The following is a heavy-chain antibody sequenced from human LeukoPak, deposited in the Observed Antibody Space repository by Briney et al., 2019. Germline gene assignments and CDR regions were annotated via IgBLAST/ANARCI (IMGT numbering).Heavy chain of an antibody. CDR2: IIPIFGTA. D-gene: IGHD2-2*01. V-gene: IGHV1-69*13. CDR3: ARGVLEYQLLFWFDP. Sequence: WASVKVSCKASGGTFSSYGVSWVRQAPGQGLEWMGGIIPIFGTANYAQKFQGRVTITADESTSTAYMELSSLRSEDTAVYYCARGVLEYQLLFWFDPWGQGTLVTVSS. J-gene: IGHJ5*02. CDR1: GGTFSSYG.